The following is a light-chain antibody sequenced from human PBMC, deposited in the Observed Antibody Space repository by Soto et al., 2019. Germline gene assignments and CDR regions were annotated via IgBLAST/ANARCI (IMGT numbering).Light chain of an antibody. J-gene: IGKJ4*01. CDR1: RRISRN. V-gene: IGKV3-15*01. CDR2: GAS. CDR3: QQYNNWPLT. Sequence: IVLTQSAAPLSVSPGERATLSCVASRRISRNLAWYQQKTGQAPRLLIYGASTRATGIPARFSGSGSGTEFNLTLSSLQSEDFAVYYCQQYNNWPLTFGGGTKVDIK.